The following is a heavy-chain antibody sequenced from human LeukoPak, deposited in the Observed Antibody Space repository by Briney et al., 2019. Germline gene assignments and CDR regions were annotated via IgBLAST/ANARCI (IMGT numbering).Heavy chain of an antibody. D-gene: IGHD3-22*01. CDR1: ELSVSDNS. CDR3: ARPRDSSAYYAIDY. CDR2: IYSGGRT. Sequence: GGSLRLSCAASELSVSDNSLSWVRQAPGKGLQWVSLIYSGGRTYYADSVKGRFTISRDTSKNTVNLQMNSLRVEDTAVYYCARPRDSSAYYAIDYWGQGTLVAVSS. J-gene: IGHJ4*02. V-gene: IGHV3-66*04.